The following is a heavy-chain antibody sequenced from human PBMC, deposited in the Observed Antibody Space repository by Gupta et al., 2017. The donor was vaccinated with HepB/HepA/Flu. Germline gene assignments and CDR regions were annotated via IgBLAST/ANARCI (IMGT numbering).Heavy chain of an antibody. D-gene: IGHD4-17*01. CDR1: GFTFSSYG. Sequence: QVQLVASGGGVVQPGRSPRLSCAASGFTFSSYGMHWVRQAPGKGLEWVAVISYDGSNKYYADSVKGRFTISRDNSKNTLYLQMNSLRAEDTAVYYCAKELRAGYFQHWGQGTLVTVSS. CDR3: AKELRAGYFQH. CDR2: ISYDGSNK. V-gene: IGHV3-30*18. J-gene: IGHJ1*01.